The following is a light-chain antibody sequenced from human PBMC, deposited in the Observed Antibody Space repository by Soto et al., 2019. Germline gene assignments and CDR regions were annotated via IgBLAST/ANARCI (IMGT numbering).Light chain of an antibody. Sequence: EIVLTQSPGTLSLSPGERATLFCRARQSVTNTYVAWYQQKPGQAPRLLIYDTSSRATGIPYRFSGSGSGTDFTLTISRREHEDGARYYCQHCDYLPIFGTGTTVDF. V-gene: IGKV3-20*01. CDR2: DTS. J-gene: IGKJ3*01. CDR3: QHCDYLPI. CDR1: QSVTNTY.